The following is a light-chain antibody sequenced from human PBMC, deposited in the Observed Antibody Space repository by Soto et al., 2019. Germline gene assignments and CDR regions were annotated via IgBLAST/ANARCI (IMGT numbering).Light chain of an antibody. Sequence: EIVMTQSPATLSVSPGERAIFSCRASQSVDSKLAWYQQKLGQAPRLLIYDASTRATGIPARFSGSGSGTEFTLTISSLQSEDFAVYYCQQYGSSPYTFGQGTK. CDR3: QQYGSSPYT. V-gene: IGKV3D-15*02. J-gene: IGKJ2*01. CDR2: DAS. CDR1: QSVDSK.